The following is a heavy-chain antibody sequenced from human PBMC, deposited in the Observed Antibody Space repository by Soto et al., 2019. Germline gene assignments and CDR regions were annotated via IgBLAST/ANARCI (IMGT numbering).Heavy chain of an antibody. CDR1: GFTVSSHG. CDR2: INGDESTT. CDR3: ARESDQQLVS. V-gene: IGHV3-74*01. D-gene: IGHD6-13*01. J-gene: IGHJ5*02. Sequence: PGGSLRLSCGASGFTVSSHGMHWVRQAPGKGLVWVSRINGDESTTRYADSVKGRFTISRDNAKNTLYLQMNSLRAEDTAVYYCARESDQQLVSWGQGILVTVSS.